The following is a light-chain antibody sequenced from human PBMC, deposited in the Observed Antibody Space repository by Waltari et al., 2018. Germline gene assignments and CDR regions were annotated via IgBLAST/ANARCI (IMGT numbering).Light chain of an antibody. V-gene: IGKV3-20*01. J-gene: IGKJ1*01. Sequence: SCGSRQSVRGSLAWYQQKACQAPRLLIYGASSRATGIPDRFSGSGSGTDFSLTISRLEPEDFAVYYCQHYVRLPATFGQGTKVEI. CDR2: GAS. CDR1: QSVRGS. CDR3: QHYVRLPAT.